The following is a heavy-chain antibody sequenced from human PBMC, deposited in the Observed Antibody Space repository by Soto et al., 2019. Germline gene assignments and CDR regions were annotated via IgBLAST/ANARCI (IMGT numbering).Heavy chain of an antibody. J-gene: IGHJ4*02. CDR3: ARTSWFGELSFDY. CDR1: GGSISSGDNY. D-gene: IGHD3-10*01. V-gene: IGHV4-30-4*01. Sequence: PSETLSLTCSVSGGSISSGDNYWSWIRQPPGKGLECIGYILNSGRAHYTPSLRSRLAISVGTSRNQFSLKLSSVTAADTAVYYCARTSWFGELSFDYWGLGTLVTVSS. CDR2: ILNSGRA.